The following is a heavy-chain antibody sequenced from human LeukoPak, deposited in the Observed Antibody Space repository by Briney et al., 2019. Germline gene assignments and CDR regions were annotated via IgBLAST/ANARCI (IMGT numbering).Heavy chain of an antibody. V-gene: IGHV3-11*03. Sequence: GGSLRLSCAASGFTFSDYYMSWIRQAPGKGLEWVSYISSSSSYTNYADSVKGRFTISRDNAKNSLYLQMNSLRAEDTAVYYCARGYSGYDFVYWGQGTLVTVSS. J-gene: IGHJ4*02. D-gene: IGHD5-12*01. CDR1: GFTFSDYY. CDR3: ARGYSGYDFVY. CDR2: ISSSSSYT.